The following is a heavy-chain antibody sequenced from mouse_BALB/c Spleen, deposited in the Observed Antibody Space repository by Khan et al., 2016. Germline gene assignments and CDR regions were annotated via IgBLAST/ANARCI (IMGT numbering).Heavy chain of an antibody. CDR1: GYTFTDYN. Sequence: VQLQQSGPELVKPGASVKISCKASGYTFTDYNMHWVKQSHGKSLEWIGYIYPYNGGTGYNQKFKSKATLTVDNSSSTACMELHSLTSEDSAVYYCAREGYDAMDYWGQGTSVTVSS. J-gene: IGHJ4*01. V-gene: IGHV1S29*02. CDR2: IYPYNGGT. CDR3: AREGYDAMDY.